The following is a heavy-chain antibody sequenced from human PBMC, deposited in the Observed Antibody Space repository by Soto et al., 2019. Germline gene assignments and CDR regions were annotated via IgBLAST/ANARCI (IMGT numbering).Heavy chain of an antibody. CDR3: ARGHNLGGSTFDI. J-gene: IGHJ3*02. CDR2: IYYSGST. D-gene: IGHD3-16*01. V-gene: IGHV4-59*11. CDR1: ACPIFIHY. Sequence: SEALCRTSTVSACPIFIHYCGLIRQPPGKGLEYIGYIYYSGSTNYNPSLNSRVTISVDMSREQFSLKLTSVTAADTAVYYCARGHNLGGSTFDIWGQGTSVT.